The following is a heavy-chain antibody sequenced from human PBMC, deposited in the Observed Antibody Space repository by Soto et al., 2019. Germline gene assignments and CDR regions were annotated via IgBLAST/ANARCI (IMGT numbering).Heavy chain of an antibody. Sequence: HPVGSLRLSCAASGFSVSTTYMSWVRQAPGKGLEWVSTLSDRGTSHFADSVTGRFSVSRDNSKNTLYLQMNGLRVDDTAIYYCAGDYASGGYDFRGQGTQVTVSS. CDR1: GFSVSTTY. D-gene: IGHD5-12*01. CDR3: AGDYASGGYDF. CDR2: LSDRGTS. J-gene: IGHJ4*02. V-gene: IGHV3-53*01.